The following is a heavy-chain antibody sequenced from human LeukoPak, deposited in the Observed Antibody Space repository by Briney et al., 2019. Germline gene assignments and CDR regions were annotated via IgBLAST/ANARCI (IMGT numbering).Heavy chain of an antibody. CDR3: TQEQLVSDY. V-gene: IGHV3-15*01. D-gene: IGHD1/OR15-1a*01. J-gene: IGHJ4*02. CDR2: IKSKPDGGTA. Sequence: GGSLRLSCVASGFTFNNAWMSWVRQAPGRGLEWVGHIKSKPDGGTADYAAPLKGRFTISRDDSKNTLYLQMNSLRTEDTAVYYCTQEQLVSDYWGQGTLVTVSA. CDR1: GFTFNNAW.